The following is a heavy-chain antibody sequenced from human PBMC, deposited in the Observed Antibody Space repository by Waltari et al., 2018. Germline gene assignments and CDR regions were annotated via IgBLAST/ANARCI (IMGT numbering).Heavy chain of an antibody. Sequence: EVQLVESGGGLVQPGGSLRLSCAASGFTLSSFWMNWVRQTPGKGREWGAGIKQDGSEKYYADSVKGRFTISRDNAKNSLYLQMNSLRAEDTAVYYCATSGWYCFDYWGQGTLVTVSS. J-gene: IGHJ4*02. CDR2: IKQDGSEK. D-gene: IGHD6-19*01. V-gene: IGHV3-7*01. CDR1: GFTLSSFW. CDR3: ATSGWYCFDY.